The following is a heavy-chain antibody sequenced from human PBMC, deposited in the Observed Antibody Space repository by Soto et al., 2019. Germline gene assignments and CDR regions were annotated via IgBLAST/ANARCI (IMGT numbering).Heavy chain of an antibody. J-gene: IGHJ4*02. Sequence: QVQPVESGGGLVKTGGSLRIVCEASGFTFSDYYMSWVRQAPGKGLEWVSYISSSGNIIYYADSVKGRFTISRDNAKNSVYLQMNSLRAEDTALYFCAKMSSENYYDPVFSWGQGTLVTVSS. V-gene: IGHV3-11*01. D-gene: IGHD3-22*01. CDR3: AKMSSENYYDPVFS. CDR1: GFTFSDYY. CDR2: ISSSGNII.